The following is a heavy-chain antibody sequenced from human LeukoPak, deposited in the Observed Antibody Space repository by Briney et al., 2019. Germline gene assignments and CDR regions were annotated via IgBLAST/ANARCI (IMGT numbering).Heavy chain of an antibody. D-gene: IGHD1-26*01. CDR3: ARDLTTTLSGSYHY. CDR2: INPTGGST. CDR1: GYTFTSYY. V-gene: IGHV1-46*01. Sequence: ASVKVSCKASGYTFTSYYMHWVRQAPGQGLEWMGLINPTGGSTGYAQKFQGRVTMTRDMSTSTDYMELSSLRSEDTAVYYCARDLTTTLSGSYHYWGQGTLVTVSS. J-gene: IGHJ4*02.